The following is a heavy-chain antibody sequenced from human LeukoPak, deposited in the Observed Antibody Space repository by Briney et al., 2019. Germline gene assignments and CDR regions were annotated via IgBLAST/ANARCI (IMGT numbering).Heavy chain of an antibody. V-gene: IGHV3-30-3*01. D-gene: IGHD3-22*01. CDR2: ISYDGTNK. CDR3: AIQAGGYYYPFDF. J-gene: IGHJ4*02. CDR1: GFTFTNYA. Sequence: PGGSLRLSCAASGFTFTNYALHWVRQAPGKGLEWVAVISYDGTNKYYADSVKGRLTISRDNSKSTLYLEMSSLRAEDTAVYYCAIQAGGYYYPFDFWGQGTLVTVSS.